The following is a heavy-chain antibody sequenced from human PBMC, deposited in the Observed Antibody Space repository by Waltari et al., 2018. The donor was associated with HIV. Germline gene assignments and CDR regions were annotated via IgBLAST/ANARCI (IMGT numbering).Heavy chain of an antibody. J-gene: IGHJ6*01. CDR1: GGSFSGYY. CDR3: ARDSAPGLAVDDDDGEFFYYGLDV. Sequence: QVHLEQWGTGLLRPSETLSLTCAVYGGSFSGYYLSWLRPSPGRGLEWIGEVNHVGRTNYSPSLKGRVTVSVDTSKNQFSLTMRSVTAADTAVYYCARDSAPGLAVDDDDGEFFYYGLDVWGQGTTVTVSS. V-gene: IGHV4-34*01. CDR2: VNHVGRT. D-gene: IGHD6-19*01.